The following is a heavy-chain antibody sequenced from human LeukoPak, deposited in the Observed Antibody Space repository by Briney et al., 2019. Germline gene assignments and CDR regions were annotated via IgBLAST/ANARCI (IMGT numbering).Heavy chain of an antibody. V-gene: IGHV4-59*01. Sequence: SETLSLTCTVSGGSISSYYWSWIRQPPGKGLEWIGYIHYSGSTNYNPSLGSRVTISVDTSKNQFSLKLSSVTAADTAVYYCARTTEGYCRSISCYGFDYYYYMDVWGKGTTVTISS. D-gene: IGHD2-2*01. J-gene: IGHJ6*03. CDR3: ARTTEGYCRSISCYGFDYYYYMDV. CDR1: GGSISSYY. CDR2: IHYSGST.